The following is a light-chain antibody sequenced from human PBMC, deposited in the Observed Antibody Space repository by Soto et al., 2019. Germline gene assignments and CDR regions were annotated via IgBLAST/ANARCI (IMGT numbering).Light chain of an antibody. CDR1: QSISSW. Sequence: DILMTQSPATLYASVGDRVTITCRASQSISSWLALYQQQPGKAPKLLIHEASRLESGVPSRFSGSESGTEFTLTISGLHAEDSATYYCQQYTNFPLPFGGGTKVELK. V-gene: IGKV1-5*01. CDR3: QQYTNFPLP. J-gene: IGKJ4*01. CDR2: EAS.